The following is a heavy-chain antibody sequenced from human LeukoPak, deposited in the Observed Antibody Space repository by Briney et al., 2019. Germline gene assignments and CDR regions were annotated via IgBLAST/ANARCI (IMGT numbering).Heavy chain of an antibody. CDR2: IYYSGST. Sequence: SETLSLTCTVSGGSISSYYWSWIRQPLGKGLEWIGYIYYSGSTNYNPSLKSRVTISIDTSKNQFSLKLSSVTAADTAVYYCARDSGSYYGYYYMDVWGKGTTVTISS. CDR1: GGSISSYY. J-gene: IGHJ6*03. D-gene: IGHD1-26*01. CDR3: ARDSGSYYGYYYMDV. V-gene: IGHV4-59*12.